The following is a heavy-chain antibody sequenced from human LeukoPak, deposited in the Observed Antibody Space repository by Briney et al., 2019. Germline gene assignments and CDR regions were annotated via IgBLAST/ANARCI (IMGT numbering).Heavy chain of an antibody. D-gene: IGHD3-22*01. Sequence: ASVKVSCKASGYTFTNQDINWMRQAAGQGLEWMGWISAYNGDTNYAQKIQGRVTMTTDTSTSTAYMELRSLRSDDTAVYYCARDEGYYDSSGFDFWGQGTLVTVSS. CDR2: ISAYNGDT. CDR1: GYTFTNQD. CDR3: ARDEGYYDSSGFDF. V-gene: IGHV1-18*01. J-gene: IGHJ4*02.